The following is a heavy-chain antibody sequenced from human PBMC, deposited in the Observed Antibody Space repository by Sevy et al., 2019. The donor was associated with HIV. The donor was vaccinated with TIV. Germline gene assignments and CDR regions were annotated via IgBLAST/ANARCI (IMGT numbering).Heavy chain of an antibody. J-gene: IGHJ4*02. Sequence: SETLSLTCTVSGGSISSYYWSWIRQPPGKGLEWIGYIYYSGSTNYNPSLKSRVTISVDTSKNQFSLKLSSVTAADTAVYYCARGSMVQGKKIDYWGQGTLVTVSS. D-gene: IGHD3-10*01. V-gene: IGHV4-59*01. CDR1: GGSISSYY. CDR2: IYYSGST. CDR3: ARGSMVQGKKIDY.